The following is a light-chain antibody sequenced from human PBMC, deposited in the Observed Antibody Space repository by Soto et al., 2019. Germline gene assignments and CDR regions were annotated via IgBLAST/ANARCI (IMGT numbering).Light chain of an antibody. CDR3: QQYKIWPT. CDR2: GAS. CDR1: QSVTSN. J-gene: IGKJ1*01. V-gene: IGKV3-15*01. Sequence: EIVMTQSPATLSVSAGERATLSCRSRQSVTSNLAWHQQKPGQAPRLLIYGASTRATGIPARFSGSGSGTEFTLTISSLQSEDFAVYFCQQYKIWPTFGQGTKVDI.